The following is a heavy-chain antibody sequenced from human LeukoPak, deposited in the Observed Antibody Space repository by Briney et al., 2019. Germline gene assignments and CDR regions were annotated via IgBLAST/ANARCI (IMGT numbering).Heavy chain of an antibody. CDR3: ARGAHDYGHYVSDY. Sequence: GASVKVSCKASGYTFTSYDINWVRQATGQGLEWMGWMNPNSGNTGYAQKFQGRVTMTRNTSISTAYTELSSLRSEDTAVYYCARGAHDYGHYVSDYWGQGTLVTVSS. J-gene: IGHJ4*02. V-gene: IGHV1-8*01. D-gene: IGHD4-17*01. CDR1: GYTFTSYD. CDR2: MNPNSGNT.